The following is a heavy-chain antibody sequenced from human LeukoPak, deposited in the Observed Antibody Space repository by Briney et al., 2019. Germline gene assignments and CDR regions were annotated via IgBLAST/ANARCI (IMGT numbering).Heavy chain of an antibody. CDR3: ARVMSRFRYFDY. D-gene: IGHD3-10*02. CDR2: IYYSGST. CDR1: GGSISSSSYY. Sequence: SETLSLTCTVSGGSISSSSYYWGWIRQPPGKGLEWIGSIYYSGSTYYNPSLKSRVTISVDTSKNQFSLKLSSVTAADTVVYYCARVMSRFRYFDYWGQGTLVTVSS. V-gene: IGHV4-39*07. J-gene: IGHJ4*02.